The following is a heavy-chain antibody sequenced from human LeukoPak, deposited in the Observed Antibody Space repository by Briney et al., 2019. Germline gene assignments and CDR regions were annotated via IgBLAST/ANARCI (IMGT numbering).Heavy chain of an antibody. CDR3: ARQDYDMGRSLAFDI. D-gene: IGHD3-9*01. V-gene: IGHV4-59*08. CDR2: IYYSGST. Sequence: SETLSLTCTVSGVSISSYYWSWIRQPPGKGLEWIGYIYYSGSTNYNPSLKSRVTISVDTSKNQFSLKLSSVTAADTAVYYCARQDYDMGRSLAFDIWGQGTMVTVSS. CDR1: GVSISSYY. J-gene: IGHJ3*02.